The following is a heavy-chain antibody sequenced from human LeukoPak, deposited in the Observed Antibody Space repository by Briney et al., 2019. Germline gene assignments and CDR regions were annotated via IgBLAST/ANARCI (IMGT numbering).Heavy chain of an antibody. CDR2: IYYSGST. V-gene: IGHV4-39*07. D-gene: IGHD3-10*01. CDR1: GSTLSSYA. Sequence: GSLRLSCAASGSTLSSYAMSWIRQPPGKGLEWIGSIYYSGSTYYNPSLKSRVTMSVDTSKNQFSLKLSSVTAADTAVYYCARDKSRTYGSADAFDIWGQGTMVTVSS. CDR3: ARDKSRTYGSADAFDI. J-gene: IGHJ3*02.